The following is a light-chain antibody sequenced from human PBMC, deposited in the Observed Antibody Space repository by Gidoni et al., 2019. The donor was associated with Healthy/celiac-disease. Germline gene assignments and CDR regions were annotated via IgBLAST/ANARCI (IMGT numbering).Light chain of an antibody. Sequence: QSALTQTASVSGPPGQSIAISCSGSSSDVGGYNSVSWYQQHPGEAPHLIIYEVSNRPSGVSNRFSGSKSGNTASLPISGLQAEDEADYYCSSYTSSSTWVFGTGTKVTVL. V-gene: IGLV2-14*01. CDR1: SSDVGGYNS. CDR2: EVS. J-gene: IGLJ1*01. CDR3: SSYTSSSTWV.